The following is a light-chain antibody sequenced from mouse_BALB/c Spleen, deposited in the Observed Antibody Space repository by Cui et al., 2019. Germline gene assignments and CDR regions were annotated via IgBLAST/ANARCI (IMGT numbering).Light chain of an antibody. CDR3: QQWSSNPLT. V-gene: IGKV4-68*01. Sequence: HIVFTQSQALMSASPGAKVTMTCSASSSVSYMYWYQQKPRSSPKPWIYLTSNLASGVPARFSGSGSGTSYSLTISSMEAEDAATYYCQQWSSNPLTFGAGTKLELK. J-gene: IGKJ5*01. CDR1: SSVSY. CDR2: LTS.